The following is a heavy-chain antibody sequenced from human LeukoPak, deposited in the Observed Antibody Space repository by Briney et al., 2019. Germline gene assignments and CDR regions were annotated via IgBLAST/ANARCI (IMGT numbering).Heavy chain of an antibody. CDR3: AREWASYCGGDCYSGWFDP. D-gene: IGHD2-21*02. J-gene: IGHJ5*02. Sequence: SETLSLTCAVYGGSFSGYYWSWIRQPPGKGLEWIGEINHSGSTNYNPSLKSRVTISVDTSKNQFSLKLSSVTAADTAVYYCAREWASYCGGDCYSGWFDPWGQGTLVTVSS. CDR2: INHSGST. V-gene: IGHV4-34*01. CDR1: GGSFSGYY.